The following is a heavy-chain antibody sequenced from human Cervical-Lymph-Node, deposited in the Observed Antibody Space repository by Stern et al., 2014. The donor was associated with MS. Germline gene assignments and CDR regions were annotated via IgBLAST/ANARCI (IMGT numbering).Heavy chain of an antibody. CDR3: ARDNGLRVEQFFDY. Sequence: VQLVESGPGLVKPSQTLSLTCTVSGASLSSLNYYWSWIRQRPGKGLEWIGFISYSGNTNYNPSLKSRVTVSADTSKTQFSLRLTSVTAADTAVYYCARDNGLRVEQFFDYWGQGILVNVSS. J-gene: IGHJ4*02. V-gene: IGHV4-31*03. CDR1: GASLSSLNYY. D-gene: IGHD4-17*01. CDR2: ISYSGNT.